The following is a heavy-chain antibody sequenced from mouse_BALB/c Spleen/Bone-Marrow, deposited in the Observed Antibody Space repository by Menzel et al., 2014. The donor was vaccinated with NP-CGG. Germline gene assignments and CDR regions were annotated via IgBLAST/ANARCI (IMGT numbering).Heavy chain of an antibody. Sequence: EVKLQESGPELVKPGASVKISCKASGYSFTGYFMNWVMQSHGKSLEWIGRINPYNGDTFYNQKFKGKATLTVDKSSNTAHMELRSQASEDSAVYYCARIYDYDRGAWFAYWGQGTLVTVSA. CDR2: INPYNGDT. CDR3: ARIYDYDRGAWFAY. CDR1: GYSFTGYF. D-gene: IGHD2-4*01. V-gene: IGHV1-20*02. J-gene: IGHJ3*01.